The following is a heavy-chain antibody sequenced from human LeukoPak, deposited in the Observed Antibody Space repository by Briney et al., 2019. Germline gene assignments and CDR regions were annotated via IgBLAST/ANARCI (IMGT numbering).Heavy chain of an antibody. J-gene: IGHJ4*02. D-gene: IGHD3-10*01. V-gene: IGHV3-74*01. Sequence: PGGSLRLSCAASGFTFSSYWMHWVRQAPGKGLVWVSRINTDGSSTTYADSVKGRFTISRDNAKNTLYLQMNSLRAEDTAVYYCASPYGSGEQWGQGTLVTVSS. CDR2: INTDGSST. CDR1: GFTFSSYW. CDR3: ASPYGSGEQ.